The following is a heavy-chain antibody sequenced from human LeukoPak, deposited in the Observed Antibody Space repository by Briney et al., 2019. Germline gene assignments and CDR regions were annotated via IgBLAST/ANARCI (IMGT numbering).Heavy chain of an antibody. CDR3: ARAEYYYDSSGYGRFDP. CDR1: GYTFTSYD. Sequence: ASVKVSCKASGYTFTSYDINWVRQATGQGLEWMGWINPNSGGTNYAQKFQGRVTMTRDTSISTAYMELSRLRSDDTAVYYCARAEYYYDSSGYGRFDPWGQGTLVTVSS. J-gene: IGHJ5*02. D-gene: IGHD3-22*01. V-gene: IGHV1-2*02. CDR2: INPNSGGT.